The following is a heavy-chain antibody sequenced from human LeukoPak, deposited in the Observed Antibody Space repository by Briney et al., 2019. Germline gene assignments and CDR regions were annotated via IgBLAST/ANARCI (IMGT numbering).Heavy chain of an antibody. CDR3: AKGGVLLWFGESYYFDY. J-gene: IGHJ4*02. Sequence: GGSLRLSCAASGFTFSDNAMTWVRQAPGKGLEWVSSINGGGTYTFYADSVKGRFTISRDNSKKTLYLQMNSLRPEDTAVYYCAKGGVLLWFGESYYFDYWGQGTLVTVSS. CDR2: INGGGTYT. D-gene: IGHD3-10*01. CDR1: GFTFSDNA. V-gene: IGHV3-23*01.